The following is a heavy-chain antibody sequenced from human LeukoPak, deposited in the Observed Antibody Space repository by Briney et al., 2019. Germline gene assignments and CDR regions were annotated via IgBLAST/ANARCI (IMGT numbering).Heavy chain of an antibody. CDR3: AKHLGIVVVPAAVFDY. Sequence: GGSLRLSCAASGFTFSSYAMSWVRQAPGKGLEWVSAISGSGGSTYYADSVKGRFTISRDNSKNTLYLQMNSLRAEDTAVYYCAKHLGIVVVPAAVFDYWGQGTLVTVSS. D-gene: IGHD2-2*01. CDR1: GFTFSSYA. J-gene: IGHJ4*02. CDR2: ISGSGGST. V-gene: IGHV3-23*01.